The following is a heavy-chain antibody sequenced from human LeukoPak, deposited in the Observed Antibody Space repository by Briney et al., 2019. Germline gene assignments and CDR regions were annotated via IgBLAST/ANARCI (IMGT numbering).Heavy chain of an antibody. CDR2: INSDGSTT. J-gene: IGHJ4*02. CDR1: GFTFRTYW. CDR3: ARGFSYNHFDY. Sequence: GGSLRLSCAASGFTFRTYWMHWVRQAPGKGLVWVSHINSDGSTTNYADSVKGRFTISRDNAKNTLSLQMNSPRVDDTAVYYCARGFSYNHFDYWGQGTRVTDSS. V-gene: IGHV3-74*01. D-gene: IGHD5-24*01.